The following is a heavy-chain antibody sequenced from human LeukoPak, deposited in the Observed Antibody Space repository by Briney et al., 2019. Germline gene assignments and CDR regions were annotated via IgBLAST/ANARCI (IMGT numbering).Heavy chain of an antibody. D-gene: IGHD3-3*01. CDR2: IKQDGSEK. V-gene: IGHV3-7*01. Sequence: GGSLRLSCAASGFTFSSYWMSWVRQAPGKGLEWVANIKQDGSEKYYVDSVKGRFTISRDNAKNSLYLQMNSLRAEDTAVYYCARDTSGEFWSYYMAVWGKGTTVTVSS. CDR3: ARDTSGEFWSYYMAV. CDR1: GFTFSSYW. J-gene: IGHJ6*03.